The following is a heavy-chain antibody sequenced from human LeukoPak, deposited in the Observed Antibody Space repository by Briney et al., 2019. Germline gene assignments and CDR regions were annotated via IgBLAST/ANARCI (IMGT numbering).Heavy chain of an antibody. CDR1: GFTFSSYG. D-gene: IGHD3/OR15-3a*01. J-gene: IGHJ4*02. Sequence: PGGSLRLSCAASGFTFSSYGMHWVRQAPGKGLEWVAVISYDGSNKYYADSVKGRFTISRDNSKNTLYLQMNSLRAEDTAVYYCAIDLDYWGQGNLVTVSS. CDR2: ISYDGSNK. V-gene: IGHV3-30*03. CDR3: AIDLDY.